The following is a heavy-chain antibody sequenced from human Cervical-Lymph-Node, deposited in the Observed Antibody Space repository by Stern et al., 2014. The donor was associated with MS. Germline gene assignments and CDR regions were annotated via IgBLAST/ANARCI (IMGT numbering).Heavy chain of an antibody. CDR2: INPNSGGT. CDR1: GYIFTDYY. V-gene: IGHV1-2*02. D-gene: IGHD3-3*01. CDR3: ARGSGTAYDLRGDY. Sequence: VQLLESGAEAKAPGASMKVSCRASGYIFTDYYLHWVRQAPGQGLEWLGWINPNSGGTNYAQNFQGRVTMTRDTPISTAYMELRWLGYADTAVYYCARGSGTAYDLRGDYWGQGTLVTVSS. J-gene: IGHJ4*01.